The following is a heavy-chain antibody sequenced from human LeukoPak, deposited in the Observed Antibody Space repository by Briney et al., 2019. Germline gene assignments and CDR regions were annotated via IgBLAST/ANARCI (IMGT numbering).Heavy chain of an antibody. V-gene: IGHV1-69*06. D-gene: IGHD3-10*01. CDR1: GGTFSSYA. Sequence: SVKVSCKASGGTFSSYAISWVRQAPGQGLEWMGGIIPIFGTANYAQKFQGRVTITADKSTSTAYMELSSLRSEDTAVYYCARVPHYPPKYYYYMDVWGKGTTVTVSS. CDR2: IIPIFGTA. J-gene: IGHJ6*03. CDR3: ARVPHYPPKYYYYMDV.